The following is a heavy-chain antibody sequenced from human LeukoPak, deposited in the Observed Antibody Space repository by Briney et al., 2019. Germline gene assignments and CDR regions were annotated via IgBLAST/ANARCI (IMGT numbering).Heavy chain of an antibody. CDR1: GYTFTSYG. V-gene: IGHV1-18*01. CDR3: ARDQGPGSSWYLPYYYYGMDV. J-gene: IGHJ6*02. CDR2: ISAYNGNT. D-gene: IGHD6-13*01. Sequence: ASVKVSCKASGYTFTSYGISWVRQAPGQGLEWMGWISAYNGNTNYAQELQGRVTMTTDTSTSTAYMELRSLRSDDTAVYYCARDQGPGSSWYLPYYYYGMDVWGQGTTVTVSS.